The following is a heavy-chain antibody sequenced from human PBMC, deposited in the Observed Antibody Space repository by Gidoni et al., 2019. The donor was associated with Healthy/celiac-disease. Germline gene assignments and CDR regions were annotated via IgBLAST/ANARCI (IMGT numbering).Heavy chain of an antibody. CDR2: ISSSSSTI. J-gene: IGHJ5*02. CDR3: ARDLRSPAVVTPGWFDP. D-gene: IGHD2-21*02. Sequence: EVQLVESGGGLVQPGGSLRLSCAASGFTFSTFSMNWVRQAPGKGLEWVSYISSSSSTIYYADAVKGRFTISRDNAKNSLYLQMNSLRDEDTAVYYCARDLRSPAVVTPGWFDPWGQGTLVTVSS. CDR1: GFTFSTFS. V-gene: IGHV3-48*02.